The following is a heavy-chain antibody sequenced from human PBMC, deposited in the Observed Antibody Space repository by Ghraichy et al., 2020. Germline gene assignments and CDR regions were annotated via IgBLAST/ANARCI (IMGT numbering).Heavy chain of an antibody. J-gene: IGHJ3*01. CDR3: ANRKDAFDF. CDR2: ISSDGSGT. Sequence: NVSAISSDGSGTYYAYSVKGRFTISRDNSMNTLYLQIGSLRPDDMAVYYCANRKDAFDFWGQGTMVTVSS. V-gene: IGHV3-64*01.